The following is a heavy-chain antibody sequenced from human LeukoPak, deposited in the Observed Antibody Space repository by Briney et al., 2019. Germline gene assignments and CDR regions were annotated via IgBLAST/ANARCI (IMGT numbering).Heavy chain of an antibody. J-gene: IGHJ4*02. CDR2: IYYSGST. CDR1: GGSISSYY. V-gene: IGHV4-59*12. D-gene: IGHD1-26*01. Sequence: PSETLSLTCTVSGGSISSYYWSWIRQPPGKGLEWIGYIYYSGSTYYNPSLKSRVTISVDTSKNQFSLKLSSVTAADTAVYYCARVGLVGAFFDYWGQGTLVTVSS. CDR3: ARVGLVGAFFDY.